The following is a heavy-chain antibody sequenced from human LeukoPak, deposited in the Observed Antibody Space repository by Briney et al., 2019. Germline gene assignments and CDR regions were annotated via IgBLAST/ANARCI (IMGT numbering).Heavy chain of an antibody. CDR1: GFTFSSYS. J-gene: IGHJ4*02. D-gene: IGHD3-3*01. V-gene: IGHV3-48*01. CDR2: ISSSSGTI. Sequence: PGGSLRLSCAASGFTFSSYSMNWVRQAPGKGLEWVSYISSSSGTIYYADSVKGRFTISRDNAKNSLYLQMNSLRAEDTAVYYCARGSNTIFGGYWGQGTLVTVSS. CDR3: ARGSNTIFGGY.